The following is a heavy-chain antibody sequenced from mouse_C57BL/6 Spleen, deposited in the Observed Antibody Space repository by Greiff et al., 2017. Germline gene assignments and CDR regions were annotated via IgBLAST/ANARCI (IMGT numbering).Heavy chain of an antibody. CDR1: GFTFSDYG. J-gene: IGHJ4*01. D-gene: IGHD2-10*01. Sequence: EVQGVESGGGLVKPGGSLKLSCAASGFTFSDYGMHWVRQATEKGLEWVAYISSGSSTIYYADKVKGRLTISRDNAKITLFLQMTSLRSEDTAMYYCARLRAYPYAMDYWGQGTSVTVSS. CDR3: ARLRAYPYAMDY. CDR2: ISSGSSTI. V-gene: IGHV5-17*01.